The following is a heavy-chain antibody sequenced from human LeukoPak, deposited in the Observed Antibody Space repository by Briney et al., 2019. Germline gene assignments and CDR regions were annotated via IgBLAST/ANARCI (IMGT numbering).Heavy chain of an antibody. J-gene: IGHJ4*02. CDR2: IDHSGNT. D-gene: IGHD2-21*01. CDR1: LGSFSGYH. CDR3: ARQGSISAFDI. V-gene: IGHV4-34*01. Sequence: SETLSLTCAVYLGSFSGYHWSWIRQPPGRGLESIGEIDHSGNTKYNPSLKSRVTISADTSKNQFSLKLRALSAADTAVYFCARQGSISAFDIWGRGTLVTVSS.